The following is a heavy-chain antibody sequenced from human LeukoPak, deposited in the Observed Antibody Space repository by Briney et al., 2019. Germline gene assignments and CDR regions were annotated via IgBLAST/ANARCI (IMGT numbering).Heavy chain of an antibody. CDR2: IIPIFGTA. CDR1: GGTFSSYA. Sequence: GASVKVSCKASGGTFSSYAISWVRQAPGQGLEWMGRIIPIFGTANYAQKFQGRVTITADESTSTAYMELSSLRSEDTAVYYCARDENYYDSSGYYYLDWGQGTLVTVSS. D-gene: IGHD3-22*01. V-gene: IGHV1-69*13. CDR3: ARDENYYDSSGYYYLD. J-gene: IGHJ4*02.